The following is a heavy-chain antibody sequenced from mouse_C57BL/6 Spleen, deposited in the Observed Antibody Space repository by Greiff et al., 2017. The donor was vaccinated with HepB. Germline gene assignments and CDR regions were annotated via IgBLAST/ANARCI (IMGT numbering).Heavy chain of an antibody. CDR1: GYTFTDYY. Sequence: VQLQQSGPELVKPGASVKISCKASGYTFTDYYMNWVKQSHGKSLEWIGDINPNNGGTSYNQKFKGKATLTVDKSSSTAYMELRSLTSEDSAVYYCARLHYSNLLLDYWGQGTTLTVSS. D-gene: IGHD2-5*01. V-gene: IGHV1-26*01. J-gene: IGHJ2*01. CDR2: INPNNGGT. CDR3: ARLHYSNLLLDY.